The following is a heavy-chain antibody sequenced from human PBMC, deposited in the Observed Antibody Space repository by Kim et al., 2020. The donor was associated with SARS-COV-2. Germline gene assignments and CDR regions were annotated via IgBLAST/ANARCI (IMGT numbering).Heavy chain of an antibody. V-gene: IGHV3-30*07. CDR3: ARETGYSSSWTGRGMDV. D-gene: IGHD6-13*01. Sequence: VKGRFTISRDNSKKTLYLQMNSLRAEDTAVYYCARETGYSSSWTGRGMDVWGQGTTVTVSS. J-gene: IGHJ6*02.